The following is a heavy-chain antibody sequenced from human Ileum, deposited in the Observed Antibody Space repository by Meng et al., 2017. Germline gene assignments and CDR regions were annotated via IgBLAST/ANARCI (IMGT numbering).Heavy chain of an antibody. J-gene: IGHJ4*02. D-gene: IGHD2-15*01. CDR2: IYHTGGT. V-gene: IGHV4-4*02. Sequence: QVQLQESGPGLVKPSGTLPLTCAVSGGPISISNWWTWVRQPPGKGLEWMGEIYHTGGTNYNPSLKRRVTISVDKSKNQFSLEVTSVTAADTAVYYCARVRCASVSCYGDSYFDYWGQGILVTVSS. CDR3: ARVRCASVSCYGDSYFDY. CDR1: GGPISISNW.